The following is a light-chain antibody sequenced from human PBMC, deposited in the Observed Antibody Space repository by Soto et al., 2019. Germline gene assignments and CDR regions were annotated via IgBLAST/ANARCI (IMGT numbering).Light chain of an antibody. J-gene: IGLJ3*02. Sequence: QSALTQPPSASGTPGQRVTISCSGRFSNIGSNYVYWYQQLPGTAPKLLIFTNDQRTSGVPGRFSGSKSGTSASLAISGLRSEDEADYYCAVWDDSLRGWVFGGGTK. CDR1: FSNIGSNY. V-gene: IGLV1-47*02. CDR2: TND. CDR3: AVWDDSLRGWV.